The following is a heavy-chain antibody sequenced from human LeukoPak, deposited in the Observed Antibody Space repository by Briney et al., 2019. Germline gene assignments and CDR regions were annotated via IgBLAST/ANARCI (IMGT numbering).Heavy chain of an antibody. CDR2: INSDGSST. CDR3: ARERVVVTAIEDCYYGMDV. Sequence: QPGRSLRLSCAASGFTFSSYWMHWVRQAPGKGLVWVSRINSDGSSTSYADSVKGRFTISRDNAKNTLYLQMNSLRAEDTAVYYCARERVVVTAIEDCYYGMDVWGQGTTVTVSS. CDR1: GFTFSSYW. V-gene: IGHV3-74*01. D-gene: IGHD2-21*02. J-gene: IGHJ6*02.